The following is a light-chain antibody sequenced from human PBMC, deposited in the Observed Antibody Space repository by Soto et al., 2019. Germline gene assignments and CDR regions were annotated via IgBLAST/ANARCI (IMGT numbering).Light chain of an antibody. CDR3: QQYGSSRWT. CDR1: QSVSSSY. J-gene: IGKJ1*01. CDR2: GAS. V-gene: IGKV3-20*01. Sequence: EIVLTQSPGTLSLSPGERATLSCRASQSVSSSYLAWYQQKPGQAHRLLIYGASSRATGIPDRFSGSGSGTDFTLTISRLEPEDFAVYYCQQYGSSRWTFGQGTKVDIK.